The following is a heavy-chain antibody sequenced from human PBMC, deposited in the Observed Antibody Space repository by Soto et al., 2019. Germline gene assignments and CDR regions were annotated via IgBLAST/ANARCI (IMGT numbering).Heavy chain of an antibody. V-gene: IGHV1-69*02. D-gene: IGHD2-21*02. CDR2: VIPILGIA. CDR3: ARAVTEEPVDY. Sequence: QVQLVQSGAEVKKPGSSVKVSCKASGGTFSSYTISWVRQAPGQGLEWMGRVIPILGIANYAQKFQGRVTITADKSTSTAYMELSSLRSEDTAVYYCARAVTEEPVDYWGQGTLVTVSS. J-gene: IGHJ4*02. CDR1: GGTFSSYT.